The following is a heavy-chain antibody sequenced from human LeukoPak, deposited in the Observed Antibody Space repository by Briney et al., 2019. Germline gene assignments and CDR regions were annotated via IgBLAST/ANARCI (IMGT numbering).Heavy chain of an antibody. V-gene: IGHV4-59*08. CDR1: GGSISSYY. Sequence: SETLSLTCTVSGGSISSYYWSWIRQPPGKGLEWIGYIYYSGSTYYNPSLKSRVTISVDTSKNQFSLKLSSVTAADTAMYYCASTTRVAPDGRAEYFQHWGQGTLGIVSS. J-gene: IGHJ1*01. CDR2: IYYSGST. D-gene: IGHD5-12*01. CDR3: ASTTRVAPDGRAEYFQH.